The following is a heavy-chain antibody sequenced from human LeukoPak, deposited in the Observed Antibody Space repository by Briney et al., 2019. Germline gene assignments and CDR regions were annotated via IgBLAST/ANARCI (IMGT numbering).Heavy chain of an antibody. J-gene: IGHJ5*02. V-gene: IGHV5-51*01. CDR1: GYSFTSYW. CDR3: ARKYCSSTSCFADWFDP. CDR2: IYPGDSDT. D-gene: IGHD2-2*01. Sequence: GESLKISCKGSGYSFTSYWIGWVRQMPGKGLEWMGIIYPGDSDTRYSPSFQGQVTISADKSISTAHLQWSSLKASDTAMYYCARKYCSSTSCFADWFDPWGQGTLITVSS.